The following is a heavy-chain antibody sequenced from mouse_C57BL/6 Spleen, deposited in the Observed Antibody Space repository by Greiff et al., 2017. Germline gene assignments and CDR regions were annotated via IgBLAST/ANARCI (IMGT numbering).Heavy chain of an antibody. J-gene: IGHJ1*03. CDR1: GYTFTEYT. CDR3: ARHEEDYGSLGGYWYFDV. CDR2: FYPGSGSI. D-gene: IGHD2-1*01. V-gene: IGHV1-62-2*01. Sequence: QVQLQQSGAELVKPGASVKLSCKASGYTFTEYTIHWVKQRSGQGLEWIGWFYPGSGSIKYNEKFKDKATLTADKSSSTVYMELSRLTSEDSAVYLCARHEEDYGSLGGYWYFDVWGTGTTVTVSS.